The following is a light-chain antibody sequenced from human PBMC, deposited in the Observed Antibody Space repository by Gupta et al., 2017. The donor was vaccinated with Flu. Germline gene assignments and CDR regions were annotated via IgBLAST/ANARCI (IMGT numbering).Light chain of an antibody. J-gene: IGLJ3*02. Sequence: QSSLTQPASVSGSPGQSITISCTGTRSDVGAYGFVSWYQQHPGKVPRLIIYEVSKRPSGVSSRFSGSVSGNTASLTISGLQAGDEADYYCCSYTSASTGVFGGGTKVTVL. CDR3: CSYTSASTGV. CDR2: EVS. CDR1: RSDVGAYGF. V-gene: IGLV2-14*01.